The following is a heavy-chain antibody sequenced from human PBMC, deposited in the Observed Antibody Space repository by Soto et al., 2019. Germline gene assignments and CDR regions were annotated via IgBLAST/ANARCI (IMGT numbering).Heavy chain of an antibody. D-gene: IGHD1-26*01. V-gene: IGHV4-4*02. Sequence: QVQLQESGPGLVKPSGTLSLTCAVSSGSISSSNWWSWVRQPPGKGLEWIGRIYHSGSTNYNPSLKNRVTISVEKSKNQLSLKLSSVTAADPAVYYCARVLVGATSDAFDIWGQGTMVTVSS. CDR2: IYHSGST. CDR3: ARVLVGATSDAFDI. J-gene: IGHJ3*02. CDR1: SGSISSSNW.